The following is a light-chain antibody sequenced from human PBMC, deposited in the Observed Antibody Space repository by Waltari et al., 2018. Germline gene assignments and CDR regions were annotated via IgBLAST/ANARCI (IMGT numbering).Light chain of an antibody. CDR2: LTH. J-gene: IGLJ2*01. CDR3: ATRDEGPTVV. V-gene: IGLV1-47*01. CDR1: ISNIGTPY. Sequence: QSVLTQPPSASGTPGQSVTISCSGSISNIGTPYVYWYQQLPGTAPKLLIYLTHQRPSGCPDRFSASKSGTSASLAISGLRFEDEADYYCATRDEGPTVVFGGGTKLTVL.